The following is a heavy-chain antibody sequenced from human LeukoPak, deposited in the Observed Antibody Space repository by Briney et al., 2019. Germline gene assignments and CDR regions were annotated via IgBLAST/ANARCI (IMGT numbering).Heavy chain of an antibody. Sequence: PSETLPLTCTVSGGAISSYYWSWIRQPPGKGLEWIGYIYYSGTTNYIPSLKSRVTFSVDTSKKQFSLKLSSVTAADTAVYFCARGWELLRNDAFDNWGQGIMVTVSS. CDR2: IYYSGTT. V-gene: IGHV4-59*01. CDR3: ARGWELLRNDAFDN. CDR1: GGAISSYY. J-gene: IGHJ3*02. D-gene: IGHD1-26*01.